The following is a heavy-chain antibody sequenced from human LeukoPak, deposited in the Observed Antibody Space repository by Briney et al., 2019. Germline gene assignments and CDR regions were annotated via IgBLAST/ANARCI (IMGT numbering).Heavy chain of an antibody. CDR2: ISSSSSTI. D-gene: IGHD4-23*01. CDR1: GFTFSSYS. V-gene: IGHV3-48*01. Sequence: PGGSLRLSCAASGFTFSSYSMNWVRQAPGKGLEWVSYISSSSSTIYYVDSVKGRFTISRDNAKNSLSLQMTSLRAEDTAVYYCAKGAPPTVVTKYYFDYWGQGTLVTVSS. CDR3: AKGAPPTVVTKYYFDY. J-gene: IGHJ4*02.